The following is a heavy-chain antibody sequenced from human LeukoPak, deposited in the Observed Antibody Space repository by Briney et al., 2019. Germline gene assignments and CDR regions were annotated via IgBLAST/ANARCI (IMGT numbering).Heavy chain of an antibody. Sequence: SETLSLTCTVSGGSISSYYWNWIRQPAGKGLEWIGRFYSGGSANYNPSLKSRVTMSVDTSKNQFSLKLCSVTAADTAVYYCARDTTYYYDSSGYGTFGYWGQGTLVTVSS. D-gene: IGHD3-22*01. CDR2: FYSGGSA. CDR1: GGSISSYY. J-gene: IGHJ4*02. CDR3: ARDTTYYYDSSGYGTFGY. V-gene: IGHV4-4*07.